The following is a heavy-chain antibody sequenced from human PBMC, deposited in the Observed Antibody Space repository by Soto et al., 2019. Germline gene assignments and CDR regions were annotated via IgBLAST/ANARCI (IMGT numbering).Heavy chain of an antibody. V-gene: IGHV4-4*02. CDR3: ARAREGGYSYGSYYYYYYMDV. J-gene: IGHJ6*03. Sequence: SETLSLTCAVSSGSISSSNWWSWVRQPPGKGLEWIGEIYHSGSTNYNPSLKSRVTISVDKSKNQFSLRLGSVTAADTAVYYCARAREGGYSYGSYYYYYYMDVWGKGTTVTVSS. D-gene: IGHD5-18*01. CDR2: IYHSGST. CDR1: SGSISSSNW.